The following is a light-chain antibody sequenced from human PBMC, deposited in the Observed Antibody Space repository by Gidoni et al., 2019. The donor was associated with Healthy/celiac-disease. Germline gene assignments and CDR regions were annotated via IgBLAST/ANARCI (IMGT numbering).Light chain of an antibody. J-gene: IGKJ1*01. CDR3: QQYPP. V-gene: IGKV4-1*01. CDR2: WAS. Sequence: DIVMTQSPDSLAVSLGERATINCKSSQSVLYSSNNKNYLAWYQQKPGQPPKLLIYWASTRESGVPDRFSGSGSGTDFTLTISSLQAEDVAVYYCQQYPPFXQXTKVEIK. CDR1: QSVLYSSNNKNY.